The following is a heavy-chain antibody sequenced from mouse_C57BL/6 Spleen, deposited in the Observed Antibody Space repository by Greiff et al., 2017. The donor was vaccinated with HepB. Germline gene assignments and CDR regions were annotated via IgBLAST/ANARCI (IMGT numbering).Heavy chain of an antibody. CDR2: IDPSDSYT. Sequence: QVQLQQPGAELVKPGASVKLSCKASGYTFTSYWMQWVKQRPGQGLEWIGEIDPSDSYTNYNQKFKGKATLTVDTSSSTAYMQLSSLTSEDSAVYYCAILRYWGQGTLVTVSA. CDR3: AILRY. V-gene: IGHV1-50*01. CDR1: GYTFTSYW. J-gene: IGHJ3*01.